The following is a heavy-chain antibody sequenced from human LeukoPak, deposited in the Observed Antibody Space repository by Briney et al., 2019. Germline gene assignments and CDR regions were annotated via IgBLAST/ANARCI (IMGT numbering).Heavy chain of an antibody. V-gene: IGHV3-21*01. CDR1: GFTFSSYS. J-gene: IGHJ5*02. CDR2: ISSSSSYI. CDR3: ARDRIDVVVVAATPNWFDP. D-gene: IGHD2-15*01. Sequence: GGSLRLSCAASGFTFSSYSMNWVRQAPGKGLEWVSSISSSSSYIYYADSVKGRFTISRDNAKNSLYLQMNSLRAEDTAVHYCARDRIDVVVVAATPNWFDPWGQGTLVTVSS.